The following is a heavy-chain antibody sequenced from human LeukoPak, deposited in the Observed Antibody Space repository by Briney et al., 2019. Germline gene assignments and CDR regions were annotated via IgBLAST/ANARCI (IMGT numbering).Heavy chain of an antibody. Sequence: SETLSLTCTVSGGSISSSSYYWGWIRQPPGKGLEWIGSIYYSGSTYYSPSLRSRVTISVDTSKNQFSLKLSSVTAADTAVYYCARHDRLRADYTYGPMYYWGQGTLVTVSS. V-gene: IGHV4-39*01. D-gene: IGHD5-18*01. CDR2: IYYSGST. CDR3: ARHDRLRADYTYGPMYY. CDR1: GGSISSSSYY. J-gene: IGHJ4*02.